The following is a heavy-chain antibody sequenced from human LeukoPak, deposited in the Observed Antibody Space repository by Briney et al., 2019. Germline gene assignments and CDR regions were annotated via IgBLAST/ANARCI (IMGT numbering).Heavy chain of an antibody. CDR2: IKHRGST. V-gene: IGHV4-34*01. CDR3: ASDPGISGVYFDY. CDR1: GGSFSGYF. Sequence: PSETLSLTCAVYGGSFSGYFWSWIRQPPGKGLGWIGEIKHRGSTNYNPSLMSRVTISVDTSKNQFSLKLSSVTAADTAVYYCASDPGISGVYFDYWGQGTLVTVSS. J-gene: IGHJ4*02. D-gene: IGHD3-10*01.